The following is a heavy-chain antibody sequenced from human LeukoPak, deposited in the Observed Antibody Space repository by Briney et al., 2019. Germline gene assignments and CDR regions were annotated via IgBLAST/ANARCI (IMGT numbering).Heavy chain of an antibody. Sequence: GASVKVSCKASGYTFTSYDINWVRQATGQGLEWMGWMNPNSGNTGYAQKFQGRVTMTRNTSISTAYMELSSLRSEDTAVYYCARTWRTTVTTPGYWGQGTLVTVSS. D-gene: IGHD4-17*01. CDR2: MNPNSGNT. J-gene: IGHJ4*02. CDR1: GYTFTSYD. V-gene: IGHV1-8*01. CDR3: ARTWRTTVTTPGY.